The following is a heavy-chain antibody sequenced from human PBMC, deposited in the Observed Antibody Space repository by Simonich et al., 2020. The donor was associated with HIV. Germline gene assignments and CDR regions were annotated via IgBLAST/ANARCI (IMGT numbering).Heavy chain of an antibody. D-gene: IGHD3-3*01. J-gene: IGHJ4*02. CDR3: AKDRYYNFWSGYYDY. CDR2: IQGRGGRT. V-gene: IGHV3-23*01. CDR1: GFTFSSYA. Sequence: EVQLLESGGGLVQPGGSLRLSCAASGFTFSSYAMSWVPQAPGKGLEWFSAIQGRGGRTYYADSVKGRFTISRDNSKNTLYLQMNSLRAEDTAVYYCAKDRYYNFWSGYYDYWGQGTLVTVSS.